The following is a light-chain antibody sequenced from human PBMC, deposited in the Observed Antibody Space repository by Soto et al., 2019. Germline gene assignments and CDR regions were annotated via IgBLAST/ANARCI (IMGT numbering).Light chain of an antibody. CDR3: QQRSSWPLT. J-gene: IGKJ4*01. Sequence: EIVLTQSPDTLSLSPGERATLSCRASQSISNSLAWYQQKPGQAPRLLIYDVSNRATGIPARFSGSGSGTDFTLTISGLETEDFAVYFCQQRSSWPLTFGGGNKVEIK. CDR2: DVS. V-gene: IGKV3-11*01. CDR1: QSISNS.